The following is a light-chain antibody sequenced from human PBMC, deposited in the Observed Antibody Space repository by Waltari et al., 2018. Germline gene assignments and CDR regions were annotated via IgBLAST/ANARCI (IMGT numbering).Light chain of an antibody. J-gene: IGLJ3*02. CDR2: EVS. CDR3: SSYTSNSRV. CDR1: SSDIGGYNY. V-gene: IGLV2-14*01. Sequence: QSALTQPASVSGSPGQSITISCTGTSSDIGGYNYVSWYQHHPGKPPKLIIYEVSNRPSGVSKRFSGCKSGNTASLTISGLQAEDEADYYCSSYTSNSRVFGAGTKLTVL.